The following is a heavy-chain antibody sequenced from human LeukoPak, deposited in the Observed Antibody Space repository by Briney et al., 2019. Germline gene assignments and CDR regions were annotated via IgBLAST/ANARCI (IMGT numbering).Heavy chain of an antibody. CDR3: ARGPSGGANNWFDP. Sequence: SETLSLTCTVSGGSISSYYWSWIRQPPGKGLEWIGYIYYSGSTNYNPSLKSRVTISVDMSKNQFSLKLSSVTAADTAVYYCARGPSGGANNWFDPWGQGILVTVSS. V-gene: IGHV4-59*01. J-gene: IGHJ5*02. D-gene: IGHD2-15*01. CDR2: IYYSGST. CDR1: GGSISSYY.